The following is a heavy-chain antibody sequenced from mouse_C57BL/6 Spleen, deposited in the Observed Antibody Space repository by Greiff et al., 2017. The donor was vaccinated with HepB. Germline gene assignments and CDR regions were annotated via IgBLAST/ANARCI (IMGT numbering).Heavy chain of an antibody. V-gene: IGHV1-18*01. CDR3: ARSGDYGSKTY. CDR2: INPNNGGT. Sequence: VQLQQSGPELVKPGASVKIPCKASGYTFTDYNMDWVKQSHGKSLEWIGDINPNNGGTNYNQKFKGKATLTVDKSSSTAYMELRSLTSEDTAVYYCARSGDYGSKTYWGQGTLVTVSA. D-gene: IGHD1-1*01. CDR1: GYTFTDYN. J-gene: IGHJ3*01.